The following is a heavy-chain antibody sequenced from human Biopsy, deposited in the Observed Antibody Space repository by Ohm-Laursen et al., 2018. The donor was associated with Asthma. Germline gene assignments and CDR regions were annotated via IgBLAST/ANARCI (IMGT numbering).Heavy chain of an antibody. Sequence: GTLSLTWSVYGGSISSFYWSWIRPSPEKGLEWMGYVYWTGSTNYNPSLKSRITMSVDTSKNRMFLELTSVTAADTAIYYCVRAVRNEQWLAPFDYWGQGKPVTVS. V-gene: IGHV4-59*01. CDR2: VYWTGST. CDR3: VRAVRNEQWLAPFDY. D-gene: IGHD6-19*01. CDR1: GGSISSFY. J-gene: IGHJ4*02.